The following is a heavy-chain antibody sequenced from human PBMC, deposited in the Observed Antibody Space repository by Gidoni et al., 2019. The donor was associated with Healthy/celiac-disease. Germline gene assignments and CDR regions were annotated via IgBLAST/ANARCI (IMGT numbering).Heavy chain of an antibody. D-gene: IGHD3-22*01. V-gene: IGHV4-34*01. CDR3: ARSQPYDSSGYAY. J-gene: IGHJ4*02. CDR1: GGSFSGYY. Sequence: QVQLQQWGAGLLKPSETLSPTCAVYGGSFSGYYWSWIRQPPGKGLEWIGEINHSGSTNYNPSLKSRVAISVDTSKNQFSLKLSSVTAADTALYYCARSQPYDSSGYAYWGQGTLVTVSS. CDR2: INHSGST.